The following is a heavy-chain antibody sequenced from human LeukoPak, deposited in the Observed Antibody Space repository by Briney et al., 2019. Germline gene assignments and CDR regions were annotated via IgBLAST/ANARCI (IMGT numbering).Heavy chain of an antibody. Sequence: GGSLRLSCAASGFTFSSFNMNWVRQAPGKVLEWVSSIGSSSTYEYYADSVKGRFTISRDNAKNSLYLQMDSLRDEDTAVYYCARERGYSYGYGDYWSQGTLVTVSS. CDR3: ARERGYSYGYGDY. J-gene: IGHJ4*02. CDR1: GFTFSSFN. CDR2: IGSSSTYE. V-gene: IGHV3-21*01. D-gene: IGHD5-18*01.